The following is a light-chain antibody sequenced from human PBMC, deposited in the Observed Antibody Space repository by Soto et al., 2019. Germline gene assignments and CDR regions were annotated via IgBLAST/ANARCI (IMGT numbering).Light chain of an antibody. CDR2: GAS. CDR1: QSVSSSY. CDR3: QQYGSSPWT. Sequence: EIVLTQSPGTLSLSPGERATLSCRASQSVSSSYLAWYQQKPGQAPRLLIYGASSRAPGIPARFSGSGSGTDFTLTISRLDPEDFAVYYCQQYGSSPWTFGQGTKVEIK. V-gene: IGKV3-20*01. J-gene: IGKJ1*01.